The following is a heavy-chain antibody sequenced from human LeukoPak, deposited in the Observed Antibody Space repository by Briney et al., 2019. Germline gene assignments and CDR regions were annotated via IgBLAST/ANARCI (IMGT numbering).Heavy chain of an antibody. D-gene: IGHD6-13*01. V-gene: IGHV3-30-3*01. J-gene: IGHJ5*02. CDR2: ISYDGSNK. CDR3: ARGPGGWYSSSWYSGWFDP. CDR1: GFTFSSYA. Sequence: PGGSLRLSCAASGFTFSSYAMHWVRQAPGKGLEWEAVISYDGSNKYYADSVKGRFTISRDNSKNTLYLQMNSLRAEDTAVYYCARGPGGWYSSSWYSGWFDPWGQGTLVTVSS.